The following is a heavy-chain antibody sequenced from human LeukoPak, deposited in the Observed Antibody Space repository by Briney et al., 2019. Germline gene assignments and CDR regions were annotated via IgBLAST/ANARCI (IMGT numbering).Heavy chain of an antibody. J-gene: IGHJ5*02. CDR1: GASVSSGNYF. CDR3: TRALCINGVCEWFDP. V-gene: IGHV4-61*02. D-gene: IGHD2-8*01. CDR2: LSTRGNT. Sequence: SETLSLTCSVSGASVSSGNYFWTWIRQPTGKGLEWIGRLSTRGNTNYNPSLESRVTISGDTSKNQFSLQLRSVTAADTAVHYCTRALCINGVCEWFDPWGQGTLVTVPS.